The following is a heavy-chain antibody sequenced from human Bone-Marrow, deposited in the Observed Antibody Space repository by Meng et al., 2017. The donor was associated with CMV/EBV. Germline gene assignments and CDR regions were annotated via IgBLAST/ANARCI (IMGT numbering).Heavy chain of an antibody. D-gene: IGHD4-23*01. V-gene: IGHV1-69*05. CDR2: VIPSLDTS. CDR1: AGSFRGHA. Sequence: SAGSFRGHAISWVRQAPGQGLEWMGGVIPSLDTSNYSQKFQGRLAITTDDSMSTAYMELTGLRSEDTAVYYCARSSLGYGGNMEFDFWGQGTLVTVSS. J-gene: IGHJ4*02. CDR3: ARSSLGYGGNMEFDF.